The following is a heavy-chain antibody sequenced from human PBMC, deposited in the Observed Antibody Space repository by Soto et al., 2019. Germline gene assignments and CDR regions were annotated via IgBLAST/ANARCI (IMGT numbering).Heavy chain of an antibody. D-gene: IGHD3-22*01. CDR2: IYYSGST. V-gene: IGHV4-31*03. CDR3: ARGADYYDSSGTGFDY. Sequence: QVQLQESGPGLVKPSQTLSLTCTVSGGSISSGGYYWSWIRQHPGKGLEWIGYIYYSGSTYYNPSLKSRVTISXXTXKXXFSLKLSSVTAADTAVYYCARGADYYDSSGTGFDYWGQGTLVTVSS. J-gene: IGHJ4*02. CDR1: GGSISSGGYY.